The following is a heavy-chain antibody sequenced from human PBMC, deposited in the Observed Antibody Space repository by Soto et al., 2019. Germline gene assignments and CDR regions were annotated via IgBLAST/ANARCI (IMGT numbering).Heavy chain of an antibody. Sequence: SETLSLTCTVSGGSISSYYWSWIRQPPGKGLEWIASFFIGGNTYYNPSPKSRVTISVDTSKNQFSLKLSSVTAADTAVYYCARVSGGTLDYWGQGTLVAVS. CDR1: GGSISSYY. CDR3: ARVSGGTLDY. V-gene: IGHV4-4*08. J-gene: IGHJ4*02. CDR2: FFIGGNT. D-gene: IGHD1-26*01.